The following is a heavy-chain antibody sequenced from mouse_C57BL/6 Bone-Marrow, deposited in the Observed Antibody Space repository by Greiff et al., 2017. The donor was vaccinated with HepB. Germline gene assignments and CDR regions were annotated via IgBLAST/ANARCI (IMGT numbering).Heavy chain of an antibody. J-gene: IGHJ4*01. CDR3: GRPVRAVTCYAMDY. V-gene: IGHV5-17*01. D-gene: IGHD2-1*01. CDR1: GFTFSDYG. Sequence: EVQRVESGGGLVKPGGSLKLSCAASGFTFSDYGMHWVRQAPEKGLEWVAYISSGSSTIYYADTVKGRFTISRDSAKNTLFLQMTSLRSEDTAVYYCGRPVRAVTCYAMDYWGQGTSVTVSS. CDR2: ISSGSSTI.